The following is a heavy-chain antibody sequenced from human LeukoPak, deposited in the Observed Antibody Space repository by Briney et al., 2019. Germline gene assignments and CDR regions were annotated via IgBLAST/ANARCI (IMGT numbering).Heavy chain of an antibody. CDR3: ARAKWVGATTIYFEY. D-gene: IGHD1-26*01. J-gene: IGHJ4*02. Sequence: PGGSLRLSCAASGFTFSTYDMHWVRHATGKCLEWVSGIGTAGDTYYPGPVKGRFTLSRENAKNSLYLQINSLRVGDAAVYYCARAKWVGATTIYFEYWGQGTLVTVSS. V-gene: IGHV3-13*01. CDR2: IGTAGDT. CDR1: GFTFSTYD.